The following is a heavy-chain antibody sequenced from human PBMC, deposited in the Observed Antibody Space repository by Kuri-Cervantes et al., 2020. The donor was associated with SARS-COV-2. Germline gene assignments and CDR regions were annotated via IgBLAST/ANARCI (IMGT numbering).Heavy chain of an antibody. CDR1: GFTFSSYA. CDR3: EKALRPQGDAFDI. Sequence: GGSLRLSCAASGFTFSSYAMSWVRQAPGKGLEWVSAISGSGGSTYYADSVKGRFTFSRDNSKNTLYLQMKSLRAEDTAVYYCEKALRPQGDAFDIWGQGTMVTVSS. CDR2: ISGSGGST. V-gene: IGHV3-23*01. J-gene: IGHJ3*02.